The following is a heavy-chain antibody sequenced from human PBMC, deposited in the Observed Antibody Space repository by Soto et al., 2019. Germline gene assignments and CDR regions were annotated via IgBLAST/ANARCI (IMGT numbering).Heavy chain of an antibody. Sequence: ASVKVSCKASGYTFTSYAMHWVRQAPGQRLEWMGWINAGNGNTKYSQKFQGRVTITRDTSASTAYMELSSLRSEDTAVYYCAREHSAVTSYYYYYYMDVWGKGTTVTVSS. V-gene: IGHV1-3*01. CDR2: INAGNGNT. J-gene: IGHJ6*03. CDR1: GYTFTSYA. CDR3: AREHSAVTSYYYYYYMDV. D-gene: IGHD4-4*01.